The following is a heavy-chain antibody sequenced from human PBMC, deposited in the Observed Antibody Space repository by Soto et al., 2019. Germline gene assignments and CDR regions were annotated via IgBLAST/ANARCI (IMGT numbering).Heavy chain of an antibody. Sequence: EVQLLVSGGGLVQPGGSLRLSCAASGFTFSSYGMTWVRQVPGKGLEWVSFSSATGAGTYYADSVKGRFTISRDNSKNTLYLQMTSLRADDTAVYYCAKDRRAGGNYGFYSDFWGQGALVIVSS. D-gene: IGHD1-7*01. J-gene: IGHJ4*02. V-gene: IGHV3-23*01. CDR1: GFTFSSYG. CDR2: SSATGAGT. CDR3: AKDRRAGGNYGFYSDF.